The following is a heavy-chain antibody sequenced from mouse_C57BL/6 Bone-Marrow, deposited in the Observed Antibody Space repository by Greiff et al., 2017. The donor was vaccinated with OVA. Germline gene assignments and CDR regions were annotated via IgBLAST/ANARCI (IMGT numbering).Heavy chain of an antibody. Sequence: EVKLMESGEGLVKPGGSLKLSCAASGFTFSSYAMSWVRQTPEKRLEWVAYISSGGDYIYYADTVKGRFTISRDNARNTLYLQMSSLKSEDTAMYYCTRDAKYEYYYAMDYWGQGTSVTVSS. D-gene: IGHD2-14*01. CDR2: ISSGGDYI. CDR3: TRDAKYEYYYAMDY. J-gene: IGHJ4*01. V-gene: IGHV5-9-1*02. CDR1: GFTFSSYA.